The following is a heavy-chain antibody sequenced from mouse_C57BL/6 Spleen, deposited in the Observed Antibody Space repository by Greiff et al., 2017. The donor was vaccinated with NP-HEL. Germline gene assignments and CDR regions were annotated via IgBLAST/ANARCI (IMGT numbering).Heavy chain of an antibody. D-gene: IGHD4-1*01. Sequence: EVMLVESEGGLVQPGSSMKLSCTASGFTFSDYYMAWVRQVPEKGLEWVANINYDGSSTYYLDSLKSRFIISRDNAKNILYLQMSSLKSEDTATYYCAREGTGAYAMDYWGQGTSVTVSS. CDR3: AREGTGAYAMDY. J-gene: IGHJ4*01. CDR2: INYDGSST. CDR1: GFTFSDYY. V-gene: IGHV5-16*01.